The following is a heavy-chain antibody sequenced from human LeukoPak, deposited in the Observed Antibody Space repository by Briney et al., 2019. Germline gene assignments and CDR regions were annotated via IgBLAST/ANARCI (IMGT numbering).Heavy chain of an antibody. CDR2: ISSSSNYI. D-gene: IGHD3-10*02. V-gene: IGHV3-21*01. CDR1: GFTFSSYS. J-gene: IGHJ6*04. Sequence: GGSLRLSCAVSGFTFSSYSMNWVRQAPGKGLEWVSSISSSSNYIYYADSVRGRFTISRDNAKNSLSLQMNSLRAEDTAVYYCAELGITMIGGVWGKGTTVTISS. CDR3: AELGITMIGGV.